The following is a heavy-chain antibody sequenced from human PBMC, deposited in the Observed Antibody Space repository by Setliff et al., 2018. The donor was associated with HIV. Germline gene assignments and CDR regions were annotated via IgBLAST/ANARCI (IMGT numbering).Heavy chain of an antibody. Sequence: GASVKVSCKASGYTFTSQSIHWVRQAPGQGFEWMGVINPSGGSTGYAEKFQGRVTMTRDTSANIVYLELSSLRSEDTAKDYCARNFGGSGWYYFDYWGQGTLVTVSS. CDR2: INPSGGST. CDR1: GYTFTSQS. J-gene: IGHJ4*02. V-gene: IGHV1-46*01. D-gene: IGHD6-19*01. CDR3: ARNFGGSGWYYFDY.